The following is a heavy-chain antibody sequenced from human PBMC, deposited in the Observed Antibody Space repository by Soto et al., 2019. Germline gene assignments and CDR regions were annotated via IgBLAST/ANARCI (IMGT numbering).Heavy chain of an antibody. J-gene: IGHJ6*02. CDR3: ARGCGAGCLAAYALDV. CDR1: GFTFSTYS. CDR2: ISSGSDPI. D-gene: IGHD2-21*02. V-gene: IGHV3-48*02. Sequence: GGSLRLSCVASGFTFSTYSMNWVRQAPGKGLEWVAYISSGSDPIYHADSVEGRFTLSRDNGKNSLFLQMNSLRDEDTAVYYCARGCGAGCLAAYALDVWGQGTTVTVSS.